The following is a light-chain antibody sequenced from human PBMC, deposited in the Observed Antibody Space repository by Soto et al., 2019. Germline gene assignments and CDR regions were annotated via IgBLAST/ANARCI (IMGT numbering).Light chain of an antibody. CDR3: QQYGSSPPT. V-gene: IGKV3-20*01. J-gene: IGKJ5*01. CDR2: GAS. CDR1: QSVSSSY. Sequence: EIVLTQSPCTLSLSPGERATLSCRASQSVSSSYLAWYQQKPGQAPRLLIYGASSRATGIPDRFSGSGSGTDFTLTINRLEPEDFAMYYCQQYGSSPPTFGQGTRLEIK.